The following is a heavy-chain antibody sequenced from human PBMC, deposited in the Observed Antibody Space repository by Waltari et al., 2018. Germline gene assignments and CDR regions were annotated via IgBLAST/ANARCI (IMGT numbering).Heavy chain of an antibody. D-gene: IGHD6-13*01. J-gene: IGHJ6*02. Sequence: QVQLVQSGAEVKKPGASVKVSCKVSGYTLTALSMHWVRQAPGKGLEWMGGFDPEDGETSYAQKCQGRVTMTEDTSTDTAYMELSSLRSEDTAVYYCATGSSSWYVPYYYYYGMDVWGQGTTVTVSS. CDR1: GYTLTALS. CDR3: ATGSSSWYVPYYYYYGMDV. CDR2: FDPEDGET. V-gene: IGHV1-24*01.